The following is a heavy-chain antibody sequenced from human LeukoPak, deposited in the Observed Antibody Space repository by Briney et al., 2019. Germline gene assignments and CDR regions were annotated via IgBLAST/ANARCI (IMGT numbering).Heavy chain of an antibody. CDR3: ARAIPTYDFWSGYYTGPDYYGMDV. D-gene: IGHD3-3*01. CDR1: GGSISSYY. V-gene: IGHV4-59*01. J-gene: IGHJ6*02. Sequence: SETLSLTCTVSGGSISSYYWSWIRQPPGKGLEWIGYIYYSGSTTYNPSLKSRVTISVDTSKNQFSLKLSSVTAADTAVYYCARAIPTYDFWSGYYTGPDYYGMDVWGQGTTVTVSS. CDR2: IYYSGST.